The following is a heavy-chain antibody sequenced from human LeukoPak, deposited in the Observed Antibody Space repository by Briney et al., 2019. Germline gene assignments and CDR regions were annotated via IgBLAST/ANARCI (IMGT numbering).Heavy chain of an antibody. CDR1: GGSFSGYY. V-gene: IGHV4-34*01. Sequence: PSETLSLTCAVYGGSFSGYYWSWIRQPPGKGLEWIGEINHSGSTNYNPSLKSRVTISVDTSKNQFSLKLSSVTAADTAVYYCARVNWDPNDYYYYMDVWGKGTTVTVSS. D-gene: IGHD7-27*01. J-gene: IGHJ6*03. CDR3: ARVNWDPNDYYYYMDV. CDR2: INHSGST.